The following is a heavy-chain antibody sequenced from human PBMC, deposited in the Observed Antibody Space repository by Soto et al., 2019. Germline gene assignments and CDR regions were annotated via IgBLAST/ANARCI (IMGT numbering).Heavy chain of an antibody. CDR1: GGTFSSYA. J-gene: IGHJ4*02. D-gene: IGHD1-26*01. Sequence: ASVKVSCKASGGTFSSYAISWVRRAPGQGLEWMGGIIPIFGTANYAQKIQGRVTMTTDTSTSTAYMELRSLRSDDTAVYYCARDGRYSGSYGGYYFDYWGQGTLVTVSS. V-gene: IGHV1-69*05. CDR3: ARDGRYSGSYGGYYFDY. CDR2: IIPIFGTA.